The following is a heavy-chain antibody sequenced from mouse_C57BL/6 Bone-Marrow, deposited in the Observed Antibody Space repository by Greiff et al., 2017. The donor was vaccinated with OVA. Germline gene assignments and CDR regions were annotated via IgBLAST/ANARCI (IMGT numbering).Heavy chain of an antibody. CDR2: IDPENGDT. D-gene: IGHD1-1*01. V-gene: IGHV14-4*01. CDR1: GFNIKDDY. J-gene: IGHJ4*01. Sequence: EVQLQQSGAELVRPGASVKLSCTASGFNIKDDYMHWVKQRPEQGLEWIGWIDPENGDTEYASKFQGKAPITADTSSNTAYLQRSSLTSEDTAVYYCTVAGRRYAMDYWGQGTSVTVSS. CDR3: TVAGRRYAMDY.